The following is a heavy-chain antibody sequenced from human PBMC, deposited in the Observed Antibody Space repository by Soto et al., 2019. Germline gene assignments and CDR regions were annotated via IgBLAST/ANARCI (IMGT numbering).Heavy chain of an antibody. D-gene: IGHD3-22*01. CDR2: ISSSSSTI. J-gene: IGHJ5*02. CDR1: EFTFSSYS. Sequence: GGSLRLSCAASEFTFSSYSMNWVRQAPGKGLEWVSYISSSSSTIYYADTVKGRFTISRDNAKNSLYQQMNSLRAEDTAVYYCARNDYNDSRGPSRRGDSWGQGTLVTSPQ. CDR3: ARNDYNDSRGPSRRGDS. V-gene: IGHV3-48*01.